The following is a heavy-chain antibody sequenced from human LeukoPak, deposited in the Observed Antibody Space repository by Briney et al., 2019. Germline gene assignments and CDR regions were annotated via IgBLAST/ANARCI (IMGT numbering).Heavy chain of an antibody. CDR1: GYTFTSYG. CDR3: ATKAADEFYFDY. D-gene: IGHD1/OR15-1a*01. J-gene: IGHJ4*02. Sequence: ASVKVSCKASGYTFTSYGISWVRQAPGQGLEWMGWISVYNGNTNYAQKLQGRVTMTTDTSTSTAYMELRSLRSEDTAVYYCATKAADEFYFDYWGQGTLVTVSS. CDR2: ISVYNGNT. V-gene: IGHV1-18*01.